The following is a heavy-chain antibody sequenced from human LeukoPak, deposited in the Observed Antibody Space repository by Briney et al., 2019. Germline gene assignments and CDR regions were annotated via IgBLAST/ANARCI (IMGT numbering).Heavy chain of an antibody. CDR3: ARGGSPPEALGDTFDI. Sequence: GGSLRLPCAASGFTFSSYWMHWVRRAPGKGLVWVSRINSDGSGTSYADSVKGRFTISRDNAKNTLYLQMNSLRAEDTAVYYCARGGSPPEALGDTFDIWGQGTMVTVSS. D-gene: IGHD1-26*01. J-gene: IGHJ3*02. V-gene: IGHV3-74*01. CDR2: INSDGSGT. CDR1: GFTFSSYW.